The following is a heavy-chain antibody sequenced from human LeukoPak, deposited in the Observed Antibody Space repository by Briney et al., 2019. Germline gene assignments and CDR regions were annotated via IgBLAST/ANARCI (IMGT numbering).Heavy chain of an antibody. V-gene: IGHV3-23*01. J-gene: IGHJ6*02. CDR2: ISGSGGST. CDR1: GFTFSSYA. CDR3: ANGHGRAYCGGDCYSGRFYYYYGMDV. Sequence: GGSLRLSCAASGFTFSSYAMSWVRQAPGKGLEWVSAISGSGGSTYYADSVKGRFTISRDNSKNTLYLQMNSLRAEDTAVYYCANGHGRAYCGGDCYSGRFYYYYGMDVWGQGTTVTVSS. D-gene: IGHD2-21*02.